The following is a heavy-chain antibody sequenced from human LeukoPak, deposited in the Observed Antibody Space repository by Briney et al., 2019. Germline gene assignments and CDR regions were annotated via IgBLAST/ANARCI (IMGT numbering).Heavy chain of an antibody. D-gene: IGHD7-27*01. CDR3: ARDLGNWGWNDF. Sequence: GRSLRLSCAASGFTFSSYVMHWVRQAPGKGLEWVAVIWYDGFNKYYAGSVKGRFTISRDNSKNTLYLQMNSLRAEDTAVYYCARDLGNWGWNDFWGQGTLVTVSS. CDR2: IWYDGFNK. V-gene: IGHV3-33*01. CDR1: GFTFSSYV. J-gene: IGHJ4*02.